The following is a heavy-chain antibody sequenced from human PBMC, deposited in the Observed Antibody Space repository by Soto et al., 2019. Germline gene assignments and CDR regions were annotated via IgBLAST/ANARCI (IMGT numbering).Heavy chain of an antibody. V-gene: IGHV1-69*01. J-gene: IGHJ3*02. Sequence: QVQLVQSGAEVKKPGSSVKVSCKASGGSFSTYGISWVRQAPGQGLEWMGGFIPVFTTAKYAQKFQGRVSITADESTYTAYMELSSLRSEDTAVYFCARDGVDVSRTTVRHGALDIWGPGTVVTVSS. CDR1: GGSFSTYG. CDR3: ARDGVDVSRTTVRHGALDI. D-gene: IGHD4-17*01. CDR2: FIPVFTTA.